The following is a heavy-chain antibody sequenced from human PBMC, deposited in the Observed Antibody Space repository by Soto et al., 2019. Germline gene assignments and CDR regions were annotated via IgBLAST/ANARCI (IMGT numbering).Heavy chain of an antibody. D-gene: IGHD3-10*01. J-gene: IGHJ4*02. Sequence: EVQLVESGGGLVPPGGSVRLSCAASGFIFKMYWMHWVRQSPGKGLVWISRIYNDGTYSDYADSVRGRFTISRDNVNVTLYLQMNKLRAEDSGLYYCTRGPRPISTGTGAYWGQGTQVTVSS. CDR2: IYNDGTYS. V-gene: IGHV3-74*01. CDR3: TRGPRPISTGTGAY. CDR1: GFIFKMYW.